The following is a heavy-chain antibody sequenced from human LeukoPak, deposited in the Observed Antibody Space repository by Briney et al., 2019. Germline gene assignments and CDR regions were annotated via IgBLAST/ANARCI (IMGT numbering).Heavy chain of an antibody. Sequence: GGSLRLSCAASGFTFSSYWMHWVRQAPGKGLVWVSRINRDGSNTTCADSVKGRFTISRDNAKNTLYLQMNSLRAEDTAVYYCVRDLLVGATVYWGQGTLVTVSS. CDR1: GFTFSSYW. CDR2: INRDGSNT. CDR3: VRDLLVGATVY. D-gene: IGHD1-26*01. J-gene: IGHJ4*02. V-gene: IGHV3-74*01.